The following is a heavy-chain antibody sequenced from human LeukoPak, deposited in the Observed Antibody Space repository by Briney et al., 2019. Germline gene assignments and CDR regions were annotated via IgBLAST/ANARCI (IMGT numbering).Heavy chain of an antibody. V-gene: IGHV3-23*01. CDR3: AKARYGDYVARFDY. D-gene: IGHD4-17*01. Sequence: GGSLRLSCAASGFTFSSYAMSWVRQAPGKGLEWVSAISGSGGSTYYADSVKGRFTISRDNSKNTLYLQMNSLRAEDTAVYYCAKARYGDYVARFDYWAREPWSPSPQ. CDR2: ISGSGGST. J-gene: IGHJ4*02. CDR1: GFTFSSYA.